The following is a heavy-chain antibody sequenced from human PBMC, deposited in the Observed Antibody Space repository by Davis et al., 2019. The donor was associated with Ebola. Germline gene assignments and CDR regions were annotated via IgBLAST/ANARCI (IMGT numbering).Heavy chain of an antibody. D-gene: IGHD4-17*01. CDR1: GFTFSSYW. CDR3: AKGGGDYGDTQYYFDY. V-gene: IGHV3-7*01. J-gene: IGHJ4*02. CDR2: IKQDGSEK. Sequence: GESLKISCAASGFTFSSYWMSWVRQAPGKGLEWVANIKQDGSEKYYVDSVKGRFTISRDSSKNTLYLQMNSLRGDDTAVYYCAKGGGDYGDTQYYFDYWGQGTLVTVSS.